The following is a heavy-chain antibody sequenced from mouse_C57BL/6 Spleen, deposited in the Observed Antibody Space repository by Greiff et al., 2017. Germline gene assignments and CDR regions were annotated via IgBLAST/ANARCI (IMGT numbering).Heavy chain of an antibody. CDR1: GYAFSSSW. CDR2: IYPGDGDT. V-gene: IGHV1-82*01. J-gene: IGHJ2*01. Sequence: QVQLKESGPELVKPGASVKISCKASGYAFSSSWMNWVKQRPGKGLEWIGRIYPGDGDTNYNGKFKGKATLTADKSSSTAYMQLSSLTSEDSAVYFCARHSFYFDYWGQGTTLTVSS. CDR3: ARHSFYFDY.